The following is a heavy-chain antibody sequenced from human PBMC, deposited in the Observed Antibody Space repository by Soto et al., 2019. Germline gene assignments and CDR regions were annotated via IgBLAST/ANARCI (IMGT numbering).Heavy chain of an antibody. CDR2: ISSSSSTI. V-gene: IGHV3-48*01. CDR1: GFTFSSYS. CDR3: AYSSTPFDY. D-gene: IGHD6-13*01. Sequence: SLRLSCAASGFTFSSYSMNWVRQAPGKGLEWVSYISSSSSTIYYADSVKGRFTISRDNAKNSLYLQMNSLRAEDTAVYYCAYSSTPFDYWGQGTLVTVSS. J-gene: IGHJ4*02.